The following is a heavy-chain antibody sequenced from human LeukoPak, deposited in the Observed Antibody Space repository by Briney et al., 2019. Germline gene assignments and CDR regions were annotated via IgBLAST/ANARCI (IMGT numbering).Heavy chain of an antibody. CDR1: GGSISSSSYY. J-gene: IGHJ4*02. V-gene: IGHV4-39*07. Sequence: SETLSLTCTVSGGSISSSSYYWGWIRQPPGKGLEWIGSIYYSGSTYYNPSLKSRVTISVDTSKNQFSLKLSSVTAADTAVYYCARGNSNPARIDDWGQGTLVTVSS. CDR2: IYYSGST. D-gene: IGHD2-8*01. CDR3: ARGNSNPARIDD.